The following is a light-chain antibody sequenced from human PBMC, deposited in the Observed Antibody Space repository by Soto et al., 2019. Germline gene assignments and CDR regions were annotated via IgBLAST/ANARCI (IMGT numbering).Light chain of an antibody. CDR2: GAS. V-gene: IGKV3-15*01. CDR3: QQYDTWPRYS. J-gene: IGKJ2*03. Sequence: DTATLSCRASQSVRSELAWYQQKPGQAPRLLIFGASTRATGIPARFSGSGSGTEFTLTISSLQSKDFAVYYCQQYDTWPRYSFGQ. CDR1: QSVRSE.